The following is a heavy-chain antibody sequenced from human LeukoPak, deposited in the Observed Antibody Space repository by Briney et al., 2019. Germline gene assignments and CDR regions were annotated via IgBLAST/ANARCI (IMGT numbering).Heavy chain of an antibody. V-gene: IGHV3-23*01. CDR1: GFTFSSYG. D-gene: IGHD3-10*01. CDR2: ISGSGGST. Sequence: PGGSLRLSCAASGFTFSSYGMSWVRQAPGKGLEWVSAISGSGGSTYYADSVKGRFTISRDNSKNTLYLQMNSLRAEDTAVYYCAKEVLLWFGELLRGGFGTFDYWGQGTLVTVSS. J-gene: IGHJ4*02. CDR3: AKEVLLWFGELLRGGFGTFDY.